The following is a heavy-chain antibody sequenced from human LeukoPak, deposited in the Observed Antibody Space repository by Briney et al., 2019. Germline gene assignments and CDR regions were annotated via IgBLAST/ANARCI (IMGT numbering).Heavy chain of an antibody. D-gene: IGHD6-13*01. V-gene: IGHV1-8*03. CDR2: MNPNSGNT. J-gene: IGHJ6*03. CDR1: GYSVTEVA. CDR3: ARCRIAAASLPNYYYYYYMDV. Sequence: ASVKVSCKVSGYSVTEVAIHWVRQATGQGLEWMGWMNPNSGNTGYAQKFQGRVTITRNTSISTAYMELSSLRSEDTAVYYCARCRIAAASLPNYYYYYYMDVWGKGTTVTISS.